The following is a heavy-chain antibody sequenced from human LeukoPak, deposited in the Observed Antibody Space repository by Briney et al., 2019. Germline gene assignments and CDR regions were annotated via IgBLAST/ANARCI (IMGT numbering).Heavy chain of an antibody. CDR1: GGSISGYY. J-gene: IGHJ4*02. Sequence: SETLSLTCTVSGGSISGYYWNWIRLPPGKGLEWIGYIYYSGDTNYNFSLESRVTISLDTPKNQFSLKLSSVTAADTAVYYCARDSAASPFDSWGQGTLVTVSS. D-gene: IGHD6-25*01. CDR2: IYYSGDT. CDR3: ARDSAASPFDS. V-gene: IGHV4-59*13.